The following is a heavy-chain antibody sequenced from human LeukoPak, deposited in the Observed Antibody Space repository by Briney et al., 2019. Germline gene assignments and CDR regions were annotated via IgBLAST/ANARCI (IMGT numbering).Heavy chain of an antibody. J-gene: IGHJ4*02. CDR3: ARRSGYSYGYGHFDY. D-gene: IGHD5-18*01. CDR1: GFTFSSYA. Sequence: GRSLRLSCAASGFTFSSYAMHWVRQAPGKGLEWVAVISYDGSNKYYADSVNGRFTISRDNSKNTLYLQMNSLRAEDTAVYYCARRSGYSYGYGHFDYWGQGTLVTVSS. V-gene: IGHV3-30-3*01. CDR2: ISYDGSNK.